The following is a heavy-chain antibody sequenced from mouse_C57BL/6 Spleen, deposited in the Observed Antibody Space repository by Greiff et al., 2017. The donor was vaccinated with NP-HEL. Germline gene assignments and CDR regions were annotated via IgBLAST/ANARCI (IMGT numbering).Heavy chain of an antibody. J-gene: IGHJ3*01. CDR2: IYPGSGNT. CDR1: GYSFTSYY. V-gene: IGHV1-66*01. Sequence: VQLQQSGPELVKPGASVKISCKASGYSFTSYYIHWVKQRPGQGLEWIGWIYPGSGNTKYNEKFKGKATLTADTSSSTAYMQLSSLTSEDSAVYYCARRMEDSSGYSFAYWGQGTLVTVSA. D-gene: IGHD3-2*02. CDR3: ARRMEDSSGYSFAY.